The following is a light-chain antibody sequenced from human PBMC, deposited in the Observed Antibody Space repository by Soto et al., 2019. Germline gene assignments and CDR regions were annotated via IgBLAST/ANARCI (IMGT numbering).Light chain of an antibody. CDR3: QSYDSSLSGSEV. V-gene: IGLV1-40*01. Sequence: QSVLTQPPSVSGAPGQRVTISCTGSSSNIGAGYDVHWYQQLPGTAPKLLIYGNTNRPSGVPDRFSGSKPGTSASLAITGLQPEDEADYYCQSYDSSLSGSEVFGGGTQLTVL. CDR2: GNT. J-gene: IGLJ2*01. CDR1: SSNIGAGYD.